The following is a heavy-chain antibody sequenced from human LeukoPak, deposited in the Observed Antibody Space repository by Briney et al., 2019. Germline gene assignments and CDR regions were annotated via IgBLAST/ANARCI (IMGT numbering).Heavy chain of an antibody. CDR1: GFTFSSHT. V-gene: IGHV3-21*01. CDR3: ARDQYGDYVFDY. CDR2: IRSSSRYI. J-gene: IGHJ4*02. D-gene: IGHD4-17*01. Sequence: GGSLRLSCVVYGFTFSSHTVNWVRPAPGEGLEWVSSIRSSSRYIYYAKSEKGGFIISRDNAKNALNLQMNSLRDEDTAVYYCARDQYGDYVFDYWGQGTLVTVSS.